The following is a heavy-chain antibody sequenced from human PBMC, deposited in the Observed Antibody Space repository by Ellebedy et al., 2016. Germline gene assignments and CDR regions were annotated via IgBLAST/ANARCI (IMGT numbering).Heavy chain of an antibody. V-gene: IGHV4-39*01. CDR3: ARNATGWYFDY. J-gene: IGHJ4*01. CDR2: VYYSGST. D-gene: IGHD6-19*01. CDR1: GGSMTGIHYY. Sequence: SETLSLTCTVSGGSMTGIHYYWGWIRQPPGKGLEWIGSVYYSGSTVYNPSLKSQITMSVDMSKNQFSVHLRSVTAADTAVYYCARNATGWYFDYWGQGALVTVSS.